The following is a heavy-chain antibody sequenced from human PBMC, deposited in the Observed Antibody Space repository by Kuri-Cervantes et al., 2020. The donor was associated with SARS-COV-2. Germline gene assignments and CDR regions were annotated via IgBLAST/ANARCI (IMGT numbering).Heavy chain of an antibody. CDR3: AKVGGYCSGGSCYSYYYYGLDV. CDR2: ISSSSSYI. Sequence: GGSLRLSCAASGFTFSSYSMNWVRQAPGKGLEWVSSISSSSSYIYYADSVKGRFTISRDNAKNSLYLQMNSLRAEDTAVYYCAKVGGYCSGGSCYSYYYYGLDVWGQGTTVTVSS. CDR1: GFTFSSYS. J-gene: IGHJ6*02. D-gene: IGHD2-15*01. V-gene: IGHV3-21*04.